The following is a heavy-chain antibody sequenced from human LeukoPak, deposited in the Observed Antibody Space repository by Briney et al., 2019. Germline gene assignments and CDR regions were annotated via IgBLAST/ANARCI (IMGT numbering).Heavy chain of an antibody. V-gene: IGHV3-23*01. D-gene: IGHD3-10*01. Sequence: GGSLRLSCAASGFTFSSYAMSWVRQAPGKGLEWVSAISGSGSSTYYADSVKGRFTISRDNSKNTLYLQMNSLRAEDTAVYYCAKLINYYGSGSYWYFDLWGRGTLVTVSS. CDR1: GFTFSSYA. CDR2: ISGSGSST. CDR3: AKLINYYGSGSYWYFDL. J-gene: IGHJ2*01.